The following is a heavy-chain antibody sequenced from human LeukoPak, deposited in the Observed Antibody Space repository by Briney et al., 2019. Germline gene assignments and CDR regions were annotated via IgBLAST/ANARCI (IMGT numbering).Heavy chain of an antibody. D-gene: IGHD2-15*01. Sequence: ASVKVSCKASGYSFTSYYMHWVRQAPRQGLEWMGGIIPLFNTPNYAQKFQGRVSITADKSTNTTYMELSSLTSEDTAVYYCTRAGIPEYCSTATCSNWFDPWGQGTLVTVSS. CDR2: IIPLFNTP. CDR3: TRAGIPEYCSTATCSNWFDP. V-gene: IGHV1-69*06. J-gene: IGHJ5*02. CDR1: GYSFTSYY.